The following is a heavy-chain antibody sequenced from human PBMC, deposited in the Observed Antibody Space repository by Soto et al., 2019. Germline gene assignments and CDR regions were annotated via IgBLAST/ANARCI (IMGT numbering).Heavy chain of an antibody. D-gene: IGHD2-21*02. J-gene: IGHJ3*02. CDR2: IRSKANSYAT. Sequence: GGSLRLSCAASGFTFSGSAMYWVRQASGKGLEWVGRIRSKANSYATAYAASVKGRFTISRDDSKNTAYLQMNSLKTEDTAVYYCTTCGGDGYDAFDIWGQGTMVTVSS. CDR3: TTCGGDGYDAFDI. V-gene: IGHV3-73*01. CDR1: GFTFSGSA.